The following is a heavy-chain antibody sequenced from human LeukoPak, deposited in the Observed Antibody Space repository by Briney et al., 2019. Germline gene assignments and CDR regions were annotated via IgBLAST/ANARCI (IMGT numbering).Heavy chain of an antibody. CDR1: GFTFRSYW. CDR3: ASRPRDAAALDY. D-gene: IGHD6-13*01. V-gene: IGHV3-53*01. J-gene: IGHJ4*02. Sequence: GGSLRLSCAAAGFTFRSYWMYWVRQAPGQGLDWVSVIYSDDSTYYADSVKGRFTISRDNSKNTLNLQMNSLRAEDTAVYYCASRPRDAAALDYWGQGTLVTVSS. CDR2: IYSDDST.